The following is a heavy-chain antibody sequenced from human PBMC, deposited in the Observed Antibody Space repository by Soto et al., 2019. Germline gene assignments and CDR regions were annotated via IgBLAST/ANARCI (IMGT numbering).Heavy chain of an antibody. CDR1: GGSINNHY. CDR2: IYYTGST. V-gene: IGHV4-59*11. J-gene: IGHJ5*02. D-gene: IGHD2-8*01. Sequence: SETLSLTCTVSGGSINNHYWSWIRQPPGKGLEWIGYIYYTGSTNYNPSLKSRVSMSVDTSKNLFSLKLTSLTAADTAVYYCARALYCSYGVGDGGFDPWGQGTLVTVSS. CDR3: ARALYCSYGVGDGGFDP.